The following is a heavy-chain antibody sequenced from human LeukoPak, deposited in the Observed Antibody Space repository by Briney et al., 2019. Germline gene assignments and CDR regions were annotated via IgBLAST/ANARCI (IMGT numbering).Heavy chain of an antibody. CDR3: AREDSGGGDPTSIEY. CDR1: GYSFNSYW. D-gene: IGHD2-21*02. J-gene: IGHJ4*02. V-gene: IGHV5-51*01. CDR2: IYPGDSDT. Sequence: GESLKISCKGSGYSFNSYWIGWVRQMPGKGLEWMGIIYPGDSDTRYSPSFQGQVTISADKTISTAYLQWSSLKASDTAMYYCAREDSGGGDPTSIEYWGQGTLVTVSS.